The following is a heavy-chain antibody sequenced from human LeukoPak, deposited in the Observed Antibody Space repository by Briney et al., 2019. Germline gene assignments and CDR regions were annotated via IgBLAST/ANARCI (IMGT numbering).Heavy chain of an antibody. V-gene: IGHV4-59*12. CDR1: DDSISHYY. Sequence: SETLSLTCNVSDDSISHYYWSWIRQPPGKGLEWIGYIFHSGTTKYNPSLKSRVTISIDTSKHQFSLKLSSVTAADTSVYYCAGRLERLLLPDLGDAFDIWGQGTMVTVSS. CDR2: IFHSGTT. J-gene: IGHJ3*02. CDR3: AGRLERLLLPDLGDAFDI. D-gene: IGHD2-15*01.